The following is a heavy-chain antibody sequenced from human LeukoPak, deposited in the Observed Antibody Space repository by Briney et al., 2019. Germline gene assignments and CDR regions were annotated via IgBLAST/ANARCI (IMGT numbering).Heavy chain of an antibody. D-gene: IGHD3-10*01. V-gene: IGHV3-21*04. J-gene: IGHJ5*02. Sequence: GGSLRLSCAASQFTFSSYNMNWVRQAPGKGLEWVSSISSTSRYIYYADSVKGRFTISRDNAKNSLFLQMNSLKASDTAMYYCARQGWFGELFPHWFDPWGQGTLVTVSS. CDR3: ARQGWFGELFPHWFDP. CDR1: QFTFSSYN. CDR2: ISSTSRYI.